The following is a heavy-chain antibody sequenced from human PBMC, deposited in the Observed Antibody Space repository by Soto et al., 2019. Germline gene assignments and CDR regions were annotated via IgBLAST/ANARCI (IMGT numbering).Heavy chain of an antibody. CDR3: ARSYSGSYYYYYGMDV. V-gene: IGHV1-69*02. J-gene: IGHJ6*02. D-gene: IGHD1-26*01. Sequence: QVQLVQSGAEVKKPGSSVKVSCKASGGTFSSYTISWVRQAPGQGLEWMGRIIPILGIANYAQKFQGRVTITADKSTRTAYMELSSLRSEDTAVYYCARSYSGSYYYYYGMDVWGQGTTVTVSS. CDR1: GGTFSSYT. CDR2: IIPILGIA.